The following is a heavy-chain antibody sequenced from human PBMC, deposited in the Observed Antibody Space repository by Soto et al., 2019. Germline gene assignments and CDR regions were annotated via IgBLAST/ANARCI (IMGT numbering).Heavy chain of an antibody. D-gene: IGHD2-15*01. V-gene: IGHV4-30-4*01. CDR3: ARHRTVVPFDY. Sequence: SETLSLTCTVSGGSISSGNYYWSWIRQPPGKGLEWIGFISYSGTTHYSASLRSRVSISVDTSKNQFSLELSSVTAADTAVYYCARHRTVVPFDYWGQGTLVTVSS. CDR2: ISYSGTT. J-gene: IGHJ4*02. CDR1: GGSISSGNYY.